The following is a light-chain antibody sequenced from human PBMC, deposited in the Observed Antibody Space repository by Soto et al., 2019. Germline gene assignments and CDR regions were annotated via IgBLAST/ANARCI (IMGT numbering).Light chain of an antibody. CDR1: QRISSW. CDR3: QQTYNSPRT. Sequence: DIQLTQSTSTLCAFVGYIVNLPCRASQRISSWSAWYQQKPGKAPNLLIYAASSLQTGVPSRFTGSGSGTDFTLTISNLQPEDFAVYYCQQTYNSPRTFGQGTKVDIK. CDR2: AAS. V-gene: IGKV1-39*01. J-gene: IGKJ1*01.